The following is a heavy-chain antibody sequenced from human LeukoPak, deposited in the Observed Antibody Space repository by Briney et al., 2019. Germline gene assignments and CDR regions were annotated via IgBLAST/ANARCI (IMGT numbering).Heavy chain of an antibody. D-gene: IGHD2-8*01. Sequence: PSETLSLTCTVSGGSISSYYWSWIRQPPGKGLEWIGYIYYSGSTNYNPSLKSRVTISVDTSKNQFSLKLSSVTAADTAVYYCARERREYAIGFDYWGQGTLVTVSS. CDR3: ARERREYAIGFDY. J-gene: IGHJ4*02. CDR1: GGSISSYY. V-gene: IGHV4-59*12. CDR2: IYYSGST.